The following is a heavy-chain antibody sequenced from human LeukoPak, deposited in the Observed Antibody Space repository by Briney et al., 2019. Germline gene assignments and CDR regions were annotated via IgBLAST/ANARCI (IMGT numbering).Heavy chain of an antibody. CDR2: IIPTLGIA. V-gene: IGHV1-69*04. CDR1: GGPFSSYA. Sequence: ASVEVSFKASGGPFSSYAISWVGPAPGQGVEWMGRIIPTLGIANYAQKFQGRVTITADKSASTAYMELSSLRSEDTAVYYCAVDSSGSPFDYWGQGTLVTVSS. CDR3: AVDSSGSPFDY. D-gene: IGHD3-22*01. J-gene: IGHJ4*02.